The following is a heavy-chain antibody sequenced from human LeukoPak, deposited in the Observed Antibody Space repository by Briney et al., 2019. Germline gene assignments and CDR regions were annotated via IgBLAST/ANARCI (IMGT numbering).Heavy chain of an antibody. V-gene: IGHV1-18*01. CDR2: ISAYNGNT. CDR1: GYTFTSYG. CDR3: AREGSIAAPTYGMDV. D-gene: IGHD6-6*01. J-gene: IGHJ6*02. Sequence: GASVKVSCKASGYTFTSYGISWVRQAPGQGLEWMGWISAYNGNTNYAQKLQGRVTMTTDTSTSTAYMELSSLRSEDTAVYYCAREGSIAAPTYGMDVWGQGTTVTVSS.